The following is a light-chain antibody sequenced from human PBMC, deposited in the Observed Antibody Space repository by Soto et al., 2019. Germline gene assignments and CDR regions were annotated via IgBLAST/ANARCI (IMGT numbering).Light chain of an antibody. CDR1: NIGSKS. Sequence: SYELTQPPSVSVAPGKTATISCGGSNIGSKSVHWYQQKPGQAPVLVIYYDRDRPSKIPERLSGSNSGNTATLTISRVEAGDEADYYCQVWDSSSDSVVFGGGTKLTVL. J-gene: IGLJ2*01. CDR3: QVWDSSSDSVV. CDR2: YDR. V-gene: IGLV3-21*04.